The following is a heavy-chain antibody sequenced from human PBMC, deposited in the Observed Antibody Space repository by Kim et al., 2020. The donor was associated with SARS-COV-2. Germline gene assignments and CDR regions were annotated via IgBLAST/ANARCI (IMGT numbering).Heavy chain of an antibody. J-gene: IGHJ4*02. V-gene: IGHV3-23*01. CDR3: AKFIHRVVPARLDY. D-gene: IGHD2-2*01. CDR1: GFTFSSYA. Sequence: GGSLRLSCAASGFTFSSYAMSWVRQAPGKGLEWVSAISGRGGSTYYADSVKGRFTISRDNSKNTLYLQMNSLRAEDTAVYYCAKFIHRVVPARLDYWGQGTLVTVSS. CDR2: ISGRGGST.